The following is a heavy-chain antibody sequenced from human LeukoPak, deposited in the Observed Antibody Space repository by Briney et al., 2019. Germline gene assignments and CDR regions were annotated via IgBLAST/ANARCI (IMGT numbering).Heavy chain of an antibody. V-gene: IGHV3-30-3*01. CDR1: GFTFSSYA. D-gene: IGHD1-26*01. Sequence: PGGSLRLSCAASGFTFSSYAMHWVRQAPGKGLEWVAVISYDGSNKYYADSVKGRFTISRDNSKNTLYLQMNSLRAEDTAVYYCARAASGVGATQRFDYWGQGTLVTVSS. J-gene: IGHJ4*02. CDR3: ARAASGVGATQRFDY. CDR2: ISYDGSNK.